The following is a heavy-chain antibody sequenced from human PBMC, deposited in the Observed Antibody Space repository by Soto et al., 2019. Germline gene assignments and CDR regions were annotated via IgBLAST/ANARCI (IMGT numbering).Heavy chain of an antibody. Sequence: SETLSLTCAVYGGSFSGYYWSWIRQPPGKGLEWIGEINHSGSTNYNPSLKSRVTISVDTSKNRFSLKLSSVTAADTAVYYCARGLFSSWRQRQTDHFDYWGQGTLVTVSS. CDR3: ARGLFSSWRQRQTDHFDY. V-gene: IGHV4-34*01. D-gene: IGHD6-13*01. CDR1: GGSFSGYY. CDR2: INHSGST. J-gene: IGHJ4*02.